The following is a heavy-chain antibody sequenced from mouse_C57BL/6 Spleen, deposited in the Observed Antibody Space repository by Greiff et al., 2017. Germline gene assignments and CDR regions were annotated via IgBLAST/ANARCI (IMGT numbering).Heavy chain of an antibody. CDR3: AMGSSGYPFAY. V-gene: IGHV1-59*01. CDR2: IDPSDSYT. D-gene: IGHD3-2*02. CDR1: GYTFTSYW. J-gene: IGHJ3*01. Sequence: VQLQQPGAELVRPGTSVKLSCKASGYTFTSYWMHWVKQRPGQGLEWIEVIDPSDSYTNYNQKFKGKATLTVDTSTSTAYMQLSSLTSEDSAVYYCAMGSSGYPFAYWGQGTLVTVSA.